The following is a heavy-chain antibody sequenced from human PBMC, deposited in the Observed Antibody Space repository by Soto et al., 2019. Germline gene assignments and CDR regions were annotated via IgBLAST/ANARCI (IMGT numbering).Heavy chain of an antibody. CDR1: GGSFSGYY. CDR2: INHSGST. J-gene: IGHJ4*02. CDR3: ARRVGNSSGFDY. V-gene: IGHV4-34*01. D-gene: IGHD6-19*01. Sequence: SETLSLTCAVYGGSFSGYYWSWIRQPPGKGLEWVGEINHSGSTNYNPSLKSRVTISVDTSKNQFSLKLSSVTAADTAVYYCARRVGNSSGFDYWGQGTLVTVSS.